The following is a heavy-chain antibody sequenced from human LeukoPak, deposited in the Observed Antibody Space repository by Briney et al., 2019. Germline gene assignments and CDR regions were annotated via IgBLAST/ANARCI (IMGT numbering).Heavy chain of an antibody. J-gene: IGHJ1*01. V-gene: IGHV3-11*05. CDR2: ISSSSSYT. D-gene: IGHD1-26*01. CDR1: GFTFSDYY. CDR3: AKESGSYAPDFQH. Sequence: GGSLRLSCAASGFTFSDYYMSWIRQAPGKGLEWVSYISSSSSYTNYADSVKGRFTISRDNAKNSLYLQMNSLRAEDTAVYYCAKESGSYAPDFQHWGQDTLVTVSS.